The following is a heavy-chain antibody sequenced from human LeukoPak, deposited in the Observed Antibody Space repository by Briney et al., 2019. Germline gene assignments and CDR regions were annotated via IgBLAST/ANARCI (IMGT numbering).Heavy chain of an antibody. Sequence: GGSLRLSCAASGLTFSSISMSWVRRAPGKGLEWVSAISGSGGSSYYADSVKGRFTISRDNSKNTLYLQMDSLRAEDTALYYCAKEGAADYWGQGTLVTVSS. CDR3: AKEGAADY. CDR1: GLTFSSIS. V-gene: IGHV3-23*01. D-gene: IGHD1-26*01. CDR2: ISGSGGSS. J-gene: IGHJ4*02.